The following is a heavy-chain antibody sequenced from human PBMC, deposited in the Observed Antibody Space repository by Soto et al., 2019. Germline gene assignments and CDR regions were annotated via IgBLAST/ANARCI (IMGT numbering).Heavy chain of an antibody. CDR3: AILSN. CDR2: IYSDGTT. J-gene: IGHJ4*02. CDR1: GFTLTDHY. D-gene: IGHD6-6*01. Sequence: GGSLRLSCAASGFTLTDHYITWVRQAPGKGLEWVSIIYSDGTTSYADSVKGRFTISRDNFKNTLHLQMNSLRAEDTAVYYCAILSNWGQGTLVTVSS. V-gene: IGHV3-53*01.